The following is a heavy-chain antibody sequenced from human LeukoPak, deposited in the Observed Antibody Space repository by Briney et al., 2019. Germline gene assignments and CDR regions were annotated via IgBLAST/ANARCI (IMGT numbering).Heavy chain of an antibody. Sequence: SETLSLTCTVSGGSISSSSYYWGWIRQPPGKGLEWIGSIYYSGSTYYNPSLKSRVTISVDTSKNQFSLKLSSVTAADTAVYYCARHRPTEMATIGDLFDYWGQGTLVTVSS. CDR1: GGSISSSSYY. J-gene: IGHJ4*02. D-gene: IGHD5-24*01. CDR3: ARHRPTEMATIGDLFDY. V-gene: IGHV4-39*01. CDR2: IYYSGST.